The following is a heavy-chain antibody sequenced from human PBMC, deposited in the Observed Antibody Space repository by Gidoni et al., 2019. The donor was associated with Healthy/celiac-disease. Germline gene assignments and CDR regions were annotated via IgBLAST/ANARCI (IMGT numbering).Heavy chain of an antibody. CDR2: IIPIFGTA. J-gene: IGHJ6*02. CDR3: ARPAGYSSSFPYYYGMDV. V-gene: IGHV1-69*01. Sequence: QVQLVQSGAEVKKPGSSVKVSCKASGGTFSSYAISWVRQAPGQGLEWMGGIIPIFGTANYAQKFQGRVTITADESTSTAYMELSSLRSEDTAVYYCARPAGYSSSFPYYYGMDVWGQGTTVTVSS. D-gene: IGHD6-13*01. CDR1: GGTFSSYA.